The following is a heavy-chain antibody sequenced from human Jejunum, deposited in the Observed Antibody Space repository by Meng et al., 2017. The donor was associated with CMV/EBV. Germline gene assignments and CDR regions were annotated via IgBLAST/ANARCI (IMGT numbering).Heavy chain of an antibody. J-gene: IGHJ4*02. CDR3: GREMGFSKGLTPDRYFHF. V-gene: IGHV4-39*07. CDR2: IYYSGST. Sequence: SSSKSYWGWIRQPPGKVLECIGSIYYSGSTFYNPSLKSRVTISLDTSKNQFSLKLSSVTAADTAVYYCGREMGFSKGLTPDRYFHFWGQGTLVTVS. CDR1: SSSKSY. D-gene: IGHD6-13*01.